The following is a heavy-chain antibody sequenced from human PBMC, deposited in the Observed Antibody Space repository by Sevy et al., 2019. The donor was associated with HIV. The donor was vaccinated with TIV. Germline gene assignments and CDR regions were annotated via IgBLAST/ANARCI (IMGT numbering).Heavy chain of an antibody. CDR2: IKQDGSEK. CDR3: ARDRYYDSSGYGGPRDDY. V-gene: IGHV3-7*01. J-gene: IGHJ4*02. CDR1: GFSFSSYW. D-gene: IGHD3-22*01. Sequence: GGSLRLSCAASGFSFSSYWMTWARQASGKGLEWVANIKQDGSEKYYVDPVRGRFTISRDNAKNSLYLQMSSLRAEDTAVYYCARDRYYDSSGYGGPRDDYWGQGAQVTVSS.